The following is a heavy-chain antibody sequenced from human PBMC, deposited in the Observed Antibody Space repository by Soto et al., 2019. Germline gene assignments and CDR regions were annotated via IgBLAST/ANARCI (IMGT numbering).Heavy chain of an antibody. Sequence: EVQLVESGGGLVKPGGSLRLSCAASGFTFSSYSMNWVRQSPGKGLEWVSSISSSSSYIYYADSVKGRFTISRDNAKNSLYLQMNSLRAEDTAVYYCASPRSSGWYWGQGTLVTVSS. CDR2: ISSSSSYI. V-gene: IGHV3-21*01. J-gene: IGHJ4*02. CDR3: ASPRSSGWY. CDR1: GFTFSSYS. D-gene: IGHD6-19*01.